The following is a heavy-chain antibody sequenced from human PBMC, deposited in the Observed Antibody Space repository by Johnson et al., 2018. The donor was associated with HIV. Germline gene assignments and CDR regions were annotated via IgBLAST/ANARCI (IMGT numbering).Heavy chain of an antibody. V-gene: IGHV3-23*04. CDR2: ISGSGGST. CDR3: ARDSSNSFRFEMYAFDI. CDR1: GFTFSSYA. Sequence: VQLVESGGGLVQSGGSLKLSCTSSGFTFSSYAMNWVRQAPGKGLEWDSTISGSGGSTYYADSVKGRFTISRDNSKNTLYLQMNSLRPEDTAVYYYARDSSNSFRFEMYAFDIWGQGTMVTVSS. J-gene: IGHJ3*02. D-gene: IGHD6-6*01.